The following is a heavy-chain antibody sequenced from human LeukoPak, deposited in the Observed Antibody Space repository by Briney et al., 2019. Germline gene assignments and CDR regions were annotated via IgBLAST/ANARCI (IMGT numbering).Heavy chain of an antibody. V-gene: IGHV4-59*01. CDR3: ATVVDTAMIH. J-gene: IGHJ4*02. D-gene: IGHD5-18*01. CDR1: GGSISSYY. CDR2: ITHSGST. Sequence: SETLSLTCTVSGGSISSYYWSWMRQPPREGLEWIGYITHSGSTNCNPSLKSRVTISLDTSKNQFSLKMSSVTAADTAMYYCATVVDTAMIHWGQGTLVTVFS.